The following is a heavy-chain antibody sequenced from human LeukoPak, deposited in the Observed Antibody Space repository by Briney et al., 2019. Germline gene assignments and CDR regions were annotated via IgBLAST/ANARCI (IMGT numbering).Heavy chain of an antibody. CDR3: DAPHASHMVRGPTRDCYYGMDV. CDR2: IYYSGST. D-gene: IGHD3-10*01. V-gene: IGHV4-39*01. CDR1: GGSISSSSYY. Sequence: SETLSLACTVSGGSISSSSYYWGWIRQPPGKGLEWIGSIYYSGSTYYNPSLKSRVTISVDTSKNQFSLKLSSVTAADTAVYYRDAPHASHMVRGPTRDCYYGMDVWGQGTTVTVPS. J-gene: IGHJ6*02.